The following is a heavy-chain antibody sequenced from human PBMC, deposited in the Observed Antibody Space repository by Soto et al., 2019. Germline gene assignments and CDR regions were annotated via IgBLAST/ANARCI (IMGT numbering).Heavy chain of an antibody. V-gene: IGHV4-4*02. J-gene: IGHJ6*02. CDR2: IYHSGST. Sequence: LETLALTCAVSHGPRGSRKWSSWGRQPPGKGLEWIGEIYHSGSTNYNPSLKSRVTISVDKSKNQFPLKLSSVTAADTAVYYCARAPLDYYYGMDVWCQGTTVS. CDR3: ARAPLDYYYGMDV. CDR1: HGPRGSRKW.